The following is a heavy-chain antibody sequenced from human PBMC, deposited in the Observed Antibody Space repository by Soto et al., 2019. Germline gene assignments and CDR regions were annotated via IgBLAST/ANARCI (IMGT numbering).Heavy chain of an antibody. CDR1: GFTFDYYW. Sequence: EVQLVESGGGLVQPGESLRLSCAASGFTFDYYWMHWVRQAPGKGLVWVSRVHSGGTTATYADSVKGRFTISRENARNTVFLQRSSLRAEDTAIYYWARGDRGGFDLWGHGTMVTVSS. D-gene: IGHD3-10*01. CDR2: VHSGGTTA. CDR3: ARGDRGGFDL. J-gene: IGHJ3*01. V-gene: IGHV3-74*01.